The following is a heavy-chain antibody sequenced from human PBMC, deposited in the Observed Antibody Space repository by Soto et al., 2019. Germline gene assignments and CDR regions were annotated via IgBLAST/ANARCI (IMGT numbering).Heavy chain of an antibody. CDR1: GFSLSTSGVG. CDR3: AQQGITMVRGVISWFVP. J-gene: IGHJ5*02. CDR2: IYWDDDK. Sequence: QITLKESGPTLVKPTQTLTLTCTFSGFSLSTSGVGVGWIRQPPGKALEWLALIYWDDDKRYSPSLKSRLTITEDTSKSQVVLTMTNMDPVDTASYYCAQQGITMVRGVISWFVPLLLATPVTVSS. V-gene: IGHV2-5*02. D-gene: IGHD3-10*01.